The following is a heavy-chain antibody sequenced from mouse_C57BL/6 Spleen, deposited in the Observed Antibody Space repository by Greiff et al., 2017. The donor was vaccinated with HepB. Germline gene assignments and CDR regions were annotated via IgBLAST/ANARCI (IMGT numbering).Heavy chain of an antibody. D-gene: IGHD1-1*01. CDR3: AREGYYGRTWYFDV. J-gene: IGHJ1*03. CDR2: ISDGGSYT. Sequence: EVQVVESGGGLVKPGGSLKLSCAASGFTFSSYAMSWVRQTPEKRLEWVATISDGGSYTYYPDNVKGRFTISRDNAKNNLYLQMSHLKSEDTAMYYCAREGYYGRTWYFDVWGTGTTVTVSS. V-gene: IGHV5-4*01. CDR1: GFTFSSYA.